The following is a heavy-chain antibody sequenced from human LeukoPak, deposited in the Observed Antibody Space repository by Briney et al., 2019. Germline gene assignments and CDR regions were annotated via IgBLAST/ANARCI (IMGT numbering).Heavy chain of an antibody. J-gene: IGHJ4*02. CDR3: ARGLPNCSGGSCQGYFDY. Sequence: NPSETLSLTCAVYGGSFSGYYWSWIRQPPGKGLEWIGEINHSGSTNYNPSLKSRVTISVDTSKNQFSLKLSSVTAADTAVYYCARGLPNCSGGSCQGYFDYWGQGTLVTVSS. CDR1: GGSFSGYY. CDR2: INHSGST. V-gene: IGHV4-34*01. D-gene: IGHD2-15*01.